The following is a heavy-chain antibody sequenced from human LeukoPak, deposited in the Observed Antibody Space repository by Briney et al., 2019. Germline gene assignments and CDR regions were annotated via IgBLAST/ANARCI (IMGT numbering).Heavy chain of an antibody. V-gene: IGHV1-69*05. J-gene: IGHJ4*02. CDR1: GGTFSSYA. CDR3: ASSVGATREIFDY. Sequence: SVKVSCKASGGTFSSYAISWVRQAPGQGLEWMGGMIPIFGTANYAQKFQGRVTITTDESTSTAYMELSSLRSEDTAVYYCASSVGATREIFDYWGQGTLVTVSS. D-gene: IGHD1-26*01. CDR2: MIPIFGTA.